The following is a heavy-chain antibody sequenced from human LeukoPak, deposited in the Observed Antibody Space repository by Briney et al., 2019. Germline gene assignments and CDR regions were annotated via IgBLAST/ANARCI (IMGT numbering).Heavy chain of an antibody. V-gene: IGHV3-30-3*01. CDR2: ISYDGSNK. CDR3: ATLAAAGRERVDY. J-gene: IGHJ4*02. Sequence: GGSLRLSCAASGFTFSSYAMHWVRQAPGKGLEWVAVISYDGSNKYYADSVKGRFTISRDNSKNTLYLQMNSLRAEDTAVYYCATLAAAGRERVDYWGQGTLVTVSS. CDR1: GFTFSSYA. D-gene: IGHD6-13*01.